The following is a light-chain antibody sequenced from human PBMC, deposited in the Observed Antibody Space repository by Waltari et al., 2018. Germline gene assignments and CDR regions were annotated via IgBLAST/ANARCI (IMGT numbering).Light chain of an antibody. J-gene: IGKJ2*01. CDR2: AAS. CDR3: QQSYNSPYT. V-gene: IGKV1-39*01. CDR1: RTISDY. Sequence: IQMTQSPSSLSASAGDRVTITCRASRTISDYLNWYQHKPGKAPKLLIHAASSLHIGVPSRFSGSRSGTDFTLIINSLQPEDFATYYCQQSYNSPYTFGQGTKLDI.